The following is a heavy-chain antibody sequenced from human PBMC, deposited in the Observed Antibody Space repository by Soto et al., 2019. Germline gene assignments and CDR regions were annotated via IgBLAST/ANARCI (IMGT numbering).Heavy chain of an antibody. V-gene: IGHV3-30*18. CDR1: GFTFSSYG. D-gene: IGHD6-19*01. CDR3: AKSDSSGADY. CDR2: ISYDGSNK. Sequence: GGSLRLSCAASGFTFSSYGMHWVRQAPGKGLEWVAVISYDGSNKYYADSVKGRFTIPRDNSKNTLYLQMNSLRAEDTAVYYCAKSDSSGADYWGQGTLVTVSS. J-gene: IGHJ4*02.